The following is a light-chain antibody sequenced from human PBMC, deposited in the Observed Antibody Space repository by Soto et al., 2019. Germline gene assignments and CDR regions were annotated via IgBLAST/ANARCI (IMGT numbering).Light chain of an antibody. CDR1: SSNIGAGYD. Sequence: QSVLTQPPSVSGAPGQRVTISCTGSSSNIGAGYDVYWYQQLPGTAPRLLIYGNSDRASGVPGRFSGSKSGTSASLVITGLQAEDEADYYCQSYDSSLSGVVFGGGTKVTVL. V-gene: IGLV1-40*01. CDR3: QSYDSSLSGVV. CDR2: GNS. J-gene: IGLJ2*01.